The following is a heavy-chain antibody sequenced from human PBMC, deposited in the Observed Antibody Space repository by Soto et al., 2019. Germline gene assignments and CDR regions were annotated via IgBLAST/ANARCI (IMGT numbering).Heavy chain of an antibody. CDR3: ASRPSGKGVTMVRGAVLY. CDR1: SGSISSSNW. J-gene: IGHJ4*02. D-gene: IGHD3-10*01. V-gene: IGHV4-4*02. Sequence: QVQLQESGPGLVKPSGTLSLTCAVSSGSISSSNWWSWVRQPPGKGLEWIGEIYHSGSTNYNPSLKSRVTISVDKSKNQFSLKLSSVTAADTAVYYCASRPSGKGVTMVRGAVLYWGQGTLVTVSS. CDR2: IYHSGST.